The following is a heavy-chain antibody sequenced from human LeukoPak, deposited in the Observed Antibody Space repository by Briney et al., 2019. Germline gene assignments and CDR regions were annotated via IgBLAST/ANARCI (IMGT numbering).Heavy chain of an antibody. J-gene: IGHJ4*02. Sequence: SETLSLTCAVYGGSFSGYYWSWIRQPPGKGLEWIGEINHSGSTNYNPSLKSRVTISVDTSKNQFSLKLSSVTAADTAVYYCARRDCSSTSCYGLWGQGTLVTVSS. CDR2: INHSGST. D-gene: IGHD2-2*01. V-gene: IGHV4-34*01. CDR3: ARRDCSSTSCYGL. CDR1: GGSFSGYY.